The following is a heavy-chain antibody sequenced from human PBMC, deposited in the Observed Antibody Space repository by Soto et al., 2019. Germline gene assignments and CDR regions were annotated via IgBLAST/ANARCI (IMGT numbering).Heavy chain of an antibody. V-gene: IGHV4-59*01. CDR3: ARARAGDAFDI. CDR2: IYYSGST. J-gene: IGHJ3*02. Sequence: TSETLSLTCTVSGGSISSYYWSWIRQPPGKGLEWIGYIYYSGSTNYNPSLKSRVTISVDTSKNQFSLKLSSVTAADTAVYYCARARAGDAFDIWGQGTMVTVSS. CDR1: GGSISSYY.